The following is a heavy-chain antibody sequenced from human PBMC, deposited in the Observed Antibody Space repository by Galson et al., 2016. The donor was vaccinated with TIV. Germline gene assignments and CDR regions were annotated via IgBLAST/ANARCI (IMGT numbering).Heavy chain of an antibody. CDR2: INWNGGST. CDR1: GFNFDDYG. D-gene: IGHD2-21*01. J-gene: IGHJ4*02. Sequence: SLRLSCAASGFNFDDYGMSWVRQAPGKGLEWVSGINWNGGSTGYADSVKGRFTISRDNAKNSLYMQMNSLTAEDTALYYCARDPLYCGGDCYSDYWGQGTLVTVSS. V-gene: IGHV3-20*04. CDR3: ARDPLYCGGDCYSDY.